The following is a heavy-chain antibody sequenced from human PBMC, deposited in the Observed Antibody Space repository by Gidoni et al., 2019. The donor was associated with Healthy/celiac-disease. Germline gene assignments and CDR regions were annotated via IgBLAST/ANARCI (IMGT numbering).Heavy chain of an antibody. CDR2: GST. J-gene: IGHJ4*02. D-gene: IGHD2-8*01. CDR3: ARHPSKILYLSSDY. V-gene: IGHV4-39*01. Sequence: GSTYYNPSLKSRVTISVDTSKNQFSLKLSSVTAADTAVYYCARHPSKILYLSSDYWGQGTLVTVSS.